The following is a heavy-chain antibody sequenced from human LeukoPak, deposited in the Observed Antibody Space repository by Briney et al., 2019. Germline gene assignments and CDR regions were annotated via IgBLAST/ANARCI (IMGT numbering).Heavy chain of an antibody. V-gene: IGHV3-23*01. J-gene: IGHJ5*02. Sequence: GGSLRLSCAASGFTFSSYAMSWVRRAPGKGLEWVSAISGSGGSTYYADSVKGRFTISRDNSKNTLYLQMNSLRAEDTAVYYCAKDPRRSYWFDPWGQGTLVTVSS. CDR2: ISGSGGST. D-gene: IGHD3-10*01. CDR1: GFTFSSYA. CDR3: AKDPRRSYWFDP.